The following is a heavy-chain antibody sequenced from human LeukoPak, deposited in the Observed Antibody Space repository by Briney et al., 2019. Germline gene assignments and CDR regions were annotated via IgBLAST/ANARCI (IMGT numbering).Heavy chain of an antibody. D-gene: IGHD4-17*01. V-gene: IGHV4-59*01. CDR2: IYNSGST. Sequence: SETLSLTCTVSGDSISSNYWSWIRQPPAKGLEWIGYIYNSGSTKYNPSLKSRGPISVDTSKNLFSLKLTSVTAADTAVYYCATCRDEFGDYGFTSWGQGTPVTVSS. CDR1: GDSISSNY. J-gene: IGHJ5*02. CDR3: ATCRDEFGDYGFTS.